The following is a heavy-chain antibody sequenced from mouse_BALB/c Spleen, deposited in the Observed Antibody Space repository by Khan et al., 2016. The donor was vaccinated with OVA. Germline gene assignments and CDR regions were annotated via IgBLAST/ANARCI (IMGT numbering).Heavy chain of an antibody. D-gene: IGHD2-10*01. J-gene: IGHJ3*01. V-gene: IGHV14-3*02. CDR2: IDPTNGYT. Sequence: EVKLLESGAEFVKPGASVKLSCTASGFNIKDTYIHWVKQRPEQGLEWIGRIDPTNGYTKFDPKFQGKATITADTSSNTAYLHLNSLTSEDTAIYYCARITYYGGSYWGQGTLVTVSA. CDR1: GFNIKDTY. CDR3: ARITYYGGSY.